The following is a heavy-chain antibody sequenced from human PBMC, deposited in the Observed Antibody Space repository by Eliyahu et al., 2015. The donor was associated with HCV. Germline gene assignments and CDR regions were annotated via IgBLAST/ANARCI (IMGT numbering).Heavy chain of an antibody. CDR3: ATVRASVTHRAEYFQH. J-gene: IGHJ1*01. D-gene: IGHD5/OR15-5a*01. V-gene: IGHV1-69*01. CDR1: GGXFRTLS. CDR2: ILPVFGSS. Sequence: QVQLEQSGAEVKKPGSSVKVSCKASGGXFRTLSINCGCDGPGPGLAWMGRILPVFGSSNYAQKFQGRVSITADESTATAYLELNSLTSDDTAIFYCATVRASVTHRAEYFQHWGQGTLVTVS.